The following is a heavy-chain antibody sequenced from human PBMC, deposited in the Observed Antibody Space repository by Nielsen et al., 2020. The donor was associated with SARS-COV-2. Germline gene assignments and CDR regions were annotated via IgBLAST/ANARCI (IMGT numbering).Heavy chain of an antibody. V-gene: IGHV3-21*01. D-gene: IGHD6-13*01. J-gene: IGHJ4*02. CDR2: ISSSSSYI. CDR3: ASSSSRYYGGSYFDY. CDR1: GFTFSSYS. Sequence: GGSLRLSCAASGFTFSSYSMNWVRQAPGKGLEWVSSISSSSSYIYYADSVKGRFTISRDNAKNSLYLQMNSLRAEDTAVYYCASSSSRYYGGSYFDYWGQGTLVTVSS.